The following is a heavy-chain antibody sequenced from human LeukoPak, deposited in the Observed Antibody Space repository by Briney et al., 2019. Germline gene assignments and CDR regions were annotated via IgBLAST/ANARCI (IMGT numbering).Heavy chain of an antibody. D-gene: IGHD3-10*01. CDR1: GYTFTSYG. J-gene: IGHJ3*02. V-gene: IGHV1-18*01. Sequence: GASVKVSCKASGYTFTSYGISWVRQAPGQGLEWMGWISAYNGNTNYAQKLQGRVTMTTDTSTSTAYMELRSLRSDDTAVYYCARVEASPMVREHDAFDIWGQGTMVTVSS. CDR2: ISAYNGNT. CDR3: ARVEASPMVREHDAFDI.